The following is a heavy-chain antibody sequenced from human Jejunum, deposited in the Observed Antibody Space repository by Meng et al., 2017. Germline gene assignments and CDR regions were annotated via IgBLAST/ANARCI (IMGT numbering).Heavy chain of an antibody. CDR2: VSHSGWH. J-gene: IGHJ5*02. CDR3: VRGNNYVWGMIP. CDR1: GGSLSGYF. V-gene: IGHV4-34*01. Sequence: HVPLQQWGGGLLKPLGTLSLTCDAYGGSLSGYFWSWNRQPPGKGLEWIGEVSHSGWHKYNPSLKSRVTISLETSKNQFSLKMSSVTAADTAVYYCVRGNNYVWGMIPWGQGTLVTVSS. D-gene: IGHD3-16*01.